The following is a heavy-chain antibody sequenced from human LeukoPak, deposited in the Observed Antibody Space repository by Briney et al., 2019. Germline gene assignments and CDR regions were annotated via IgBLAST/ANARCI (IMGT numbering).Heavy chain of an antibody. Sequence: GGSLRLSCAASGFTVSNTFMNWVRQAPGKGLEWVANIKQDGSEKYYVDSVKGRFTISKDNAKNSLYLQMNSLRVEDTAVYYCARKTGDCWGQGTLVIVSS. CDR2: IKQDGSEK. J-gene: IGHJ4*02. V-gene: IGHV3-7*01. CDR1: GFTVSNTF. D-gene: IGHD1-14*01. CDR3: ARKTGDC.